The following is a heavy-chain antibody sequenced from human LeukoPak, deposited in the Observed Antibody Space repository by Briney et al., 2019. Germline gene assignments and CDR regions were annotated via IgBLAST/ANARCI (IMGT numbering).Heavy chain of an antibody. CDR2: IGGSSRSI. CDR3: AREGPEQDFDY. V-gene: IGHV3-21*01. D-gene: IGHD1/OR15-1a*01. J-gene: IGHJ4*02. Sequence: GGSLRLSCVAYGFTFSPYSMNWVRQAPGKGLEWVSSIGGSSRSIYYADSVKGRFTVSRDNAKNSVHLQMNSLRAEDTAVYYCAREGPEQDFDYWGQGTLVTVSS. CDR1: GFTFSPYS.